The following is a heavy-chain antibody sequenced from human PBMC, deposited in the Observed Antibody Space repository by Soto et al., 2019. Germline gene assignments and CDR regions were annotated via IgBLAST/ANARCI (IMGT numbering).Heavy chain of an antibody. Sequence: GGSLRLSCAASGFTFSSYAMSWVRQAPGKGLEWVSAISGSGGSTYYADSVKGRFTISRDNSKNTLYLQMNSLRAEDTAVYYCAKPSYSGYDRAAFDYWGRGTLVTVSS. CDR3: AKPSYSGYDRAAFDY. V-gene: IGHV3-23*01. J-gene: IGHJ4*02. D-gene: IGHD5-12*01. CDR1: GFTFSSYA. CDR2: ISGSGGST.